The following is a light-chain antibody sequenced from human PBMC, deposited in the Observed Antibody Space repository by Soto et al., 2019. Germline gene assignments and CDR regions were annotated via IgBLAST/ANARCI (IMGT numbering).Light chain of an antibody. CDR3: SSYTSSSTLYVV. CDR1: SSDVGDYNY. J-gene: IGLJ2*01. CDR2: DVS. V-gene: IGLV2-14*03. Sequence: QSALTQPASVSGSPGQSITLSCTGTSSDVGDYNYVSWYQHHPGKAPKLMIYDVSNRPSGVSNRFSASKSGNTASLTISGLQAEDEADYYCSSYTSSSTLYVVFGGGTKLTVL.